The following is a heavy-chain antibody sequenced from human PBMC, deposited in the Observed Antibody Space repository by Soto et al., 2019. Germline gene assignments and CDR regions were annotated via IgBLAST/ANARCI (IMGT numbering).Heavy chain of an antibody. V-gene: IGHV3-23*01. Sequence: GGSLRLSCAASGFTCSSYDMSWVRQAPGKGLEWVSTILVGGSTHYPDSVKGRFTISRDNSKNTVFLQMNSLRAEDTAVYYCATDYYGSGSYYSAAFDIWGQGTMVTVSS. J-gene: IGHJ3*02. CDR2: ILVGGST. CDR3: ATDYYGSGSYYSAAFDI. D-gene: IGHD3-10*01. CDR1: GFTCSSYD.